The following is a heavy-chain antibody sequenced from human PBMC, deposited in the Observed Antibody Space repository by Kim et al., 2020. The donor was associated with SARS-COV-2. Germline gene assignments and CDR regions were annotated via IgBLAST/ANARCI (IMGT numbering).Heavy chain of an antibody. Sequence: GGSLRLSCAASGFTFSSYAMHWVRQAPGKGLEWVAVIWYDGSNKYYADSVKGRFTISRDNSKNTLYLQMNSLRAEDTAVYYCAKTLRDYYGMDVWGQGTT. J-gene: IGHJ6*02. CDR3: AKTLRDYYGMDV. V-gene: IGHV3-33*06. CDR1: GFTFSSYA. CDR2: IWYDGSNK.